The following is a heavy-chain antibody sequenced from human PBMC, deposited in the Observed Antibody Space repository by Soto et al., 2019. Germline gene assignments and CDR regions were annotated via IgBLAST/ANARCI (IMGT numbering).Heavy chain of an antibody. J-gene: IGHJ6*02. CDR3: ARHGDCSGGSCYSGYYYGMDV. Sequence: GESLKISCKGSGYSFTSYWIGWARQMPGKGLEWMGIIYPGDSDTRYSPSFQGQVTISADKSISTAYLQWSSLKASDTAMYYCARHGDCSGGSCYSGYYYGMDVWGQGTTVTVSS. CDR2: IYPGDSDT. D-gene: IGHD2-15*01. CDR1: GYSFTSYW. V-gene: IGHV5-51*01.